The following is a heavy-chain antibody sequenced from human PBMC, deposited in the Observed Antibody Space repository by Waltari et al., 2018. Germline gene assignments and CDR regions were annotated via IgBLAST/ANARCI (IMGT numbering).Heavy chain of an antibody. Sequence: EVQLVESGGGLVQPGGSLRLSCAASGFTFSSYWMHWVRQAPGKGLVWVSRSNMGGSSTSDADSVKGRFTISRDNAKNTRYLQMNSLRAEDTAVYYCASGGSYSRDAFDIWGQGTMVTVSS. CDR2: SNMGGSST. CDR1: GFTFSSYW. D-gene: IGHD1-26*01. CDR3: ASGGSYSRDAFDI. V-gene: IGHV3-74*01. J-gene: IGHJ3*02.